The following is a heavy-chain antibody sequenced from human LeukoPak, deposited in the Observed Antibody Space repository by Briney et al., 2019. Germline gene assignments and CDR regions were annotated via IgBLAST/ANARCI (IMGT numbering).Heavy chain of an antibody. CDR2: ISINVDTT. CDR3: ARVLRDSSGYYDY. D-gene: IGHD3-22*01. Sequence: PGGSLRLSCAASGFSFSSYAMHWVRQAPGKGLEYVSAISINVDTTYYANSVKGRFTISRDNSKNTLYLQMGSLRAEDMAIYYCARVLRDSSGYYDYWGQGTLVTVSS. V-gene: IGHV3-64*01. J-gene: IGHJ4*02. CDR1: GFSFSSYA.